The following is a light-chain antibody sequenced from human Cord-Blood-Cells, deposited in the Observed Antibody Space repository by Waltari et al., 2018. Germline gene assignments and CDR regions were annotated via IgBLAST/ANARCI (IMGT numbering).Light chain of an antibody. CDR3: CSYAGSYPVV. Sequence: QSALTQPRSVSGSPGQSVTISCTRTSSDVGGYNYVSWYQQHPGKAPKLMIYDVSKRPSGVPYRFSGSKSGNTASLTISGLQAEDEADYYCCSYAGSYPVVFGGGTKLTVL. CDR2: DVS. CDR1: SSDVGGYNY. V-gene: IGLV2-11*01. J-gene: IGLJ2*01.